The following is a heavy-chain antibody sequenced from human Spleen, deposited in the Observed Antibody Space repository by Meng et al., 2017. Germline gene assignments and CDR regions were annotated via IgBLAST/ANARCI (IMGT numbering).Heavy chain of an antibody. V-gene: IGHV4-31*03. CDR1: GDSISSGGYY. D-gene: IGHD3-10*01. CDR3: ARANLVRGIIDT. Sequence: QVPLQESGPGLVRPSETRSLTCIVSGDSISSGGYYWSWIRQYPGKGLEWIGYIYHSGSTYYNPSLKSRVSISLAMSENQFSLKLTSVTAADTAVFYCARANLVRGIIDTWGQGTLVTVSS. J-gene: IGHJ5*02. CDR2: IYHSGST.